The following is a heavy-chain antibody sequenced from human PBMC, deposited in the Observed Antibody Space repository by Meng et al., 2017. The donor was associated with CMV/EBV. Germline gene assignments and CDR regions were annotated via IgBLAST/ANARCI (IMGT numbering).Heavy chain of an antibody. D-gene: IGHD6-19*01. V-gene: IGHV1-8*03. Sequence: ASVKVSCKASGYTFTSYDINWVRQATGQELEWMGWMNPNSGNTGYAQKFQGRVTITRNTSISTAYMELSSLRSEDTAVYYCARVKGHSSGWYFVDYWGQGTLVTVSS. J-gene: IGHJ4*02. CDR1: GYTFTSYD. CDR2: MNPNSGNT. CDR3: ARVKGHSSGWYFVDY.